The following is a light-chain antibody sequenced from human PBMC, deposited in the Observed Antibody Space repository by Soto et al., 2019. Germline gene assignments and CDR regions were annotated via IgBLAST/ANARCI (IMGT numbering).Light chain of an antibody. J-gene: IGLJ2*01. V-gene: IGLV2-14*01. Sequence: QSALTQPASVSGSPGQSITISCTGTSSDVGGYNYVSWYQQHPGKAPKLMIYDVSNRPSGVSNRFSGSKSGNTASLTISGLQAEEEADYYCSSYTSSSTYVVFGGGTKLTVL. CDR1: SSDVGGYNY. CDR2: DVS. CDR3: SSYTSSSTYVV.